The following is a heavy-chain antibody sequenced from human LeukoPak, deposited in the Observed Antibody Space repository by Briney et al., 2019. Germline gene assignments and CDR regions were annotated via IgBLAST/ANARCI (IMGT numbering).Heavy chain of an antibody. CDR3: ARQSSQLRDYYFDY. CDR1: GGSISSSSYY. V-gene: IGHV4-39*01. D-gene: IGHD2-2*01. J-gene: IGHJ4*02. Sequence: PSETLSLTCTVSGGSISSSSYYWGWTRQPPGKGLEWIGSIYYSGSTYYNPSLKSRVTISVDTSKNQFSLKLSSVTAADTAVYYCARQSSQLRDYYFDYWGQGTLVTVSS. CDR2: IYYSGST.